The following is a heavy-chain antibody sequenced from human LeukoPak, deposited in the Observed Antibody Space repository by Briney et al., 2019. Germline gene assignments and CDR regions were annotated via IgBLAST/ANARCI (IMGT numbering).Heavy chain of an antibody. CDR2: ISSSSSYI. J-gene: IGHJ3*02. D-gene: IGHD3-22*01. Sequence: PGGSLRLSCAASGFTFSSYSMNWVRQAPGKGLEWVSSISSSSSYIYYADSVKGRFTISRDNAKNSLYLQMNSLRAEDTAVYCCARQNTMIRPDAFDIWGQGTMVTVSS. V-gene: IGHV3-21*01. CDR3: ARQNTMIRPDAFDI. CDR1: GFTFSSYS.